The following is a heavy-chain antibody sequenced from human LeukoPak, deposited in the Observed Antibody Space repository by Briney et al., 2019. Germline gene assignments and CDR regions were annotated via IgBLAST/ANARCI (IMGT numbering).Heavy chain of an antibody. CDR1: GFTFSSYA. CDR3: AREDGYSDSSEFDY. CDR2: ISYDGSNK. V-gene: IGHV3-30*04. J-gene: IGHJ4*02. Sequence: GGSLRLSCAASGFTFSSYAMHWVRRASGKGLEWVAVISYDGSNKYYADSVKGRFTIPRDNSKNTLYLQMNSLRAEDTAVYYCAREDGYSDSSEFDYWGQGTLVLVSS. D-gene: IGHD5-24*01.